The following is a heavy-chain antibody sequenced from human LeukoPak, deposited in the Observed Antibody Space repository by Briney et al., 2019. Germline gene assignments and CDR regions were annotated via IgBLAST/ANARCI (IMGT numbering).Heavy chain of an antibody. Sequence: GGSLRLSCAASGFTFSSYSMSWVRQAPGKGLEWVANIREDGSEKYYVDSVKGRFTISRDNAKNSLYLQMNSLRAEDTAVYYRARDRTRFYAWGQGTLVTVSS. CDR3: ARDRTRFYA. CDR2: IREDGSEK. D-gene: IGHD2/OR15-2a*01. V-gene: IGHV3-7*01. CDR1: GFTFSSYS. J-gene: IGHJ5*02.